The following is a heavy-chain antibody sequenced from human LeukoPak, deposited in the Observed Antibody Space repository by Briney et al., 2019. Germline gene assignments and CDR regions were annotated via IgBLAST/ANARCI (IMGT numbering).Heavy chain of an antibody. CDR2: IYYSGST. Sequence: SETLSLTCTVSGGSISSGDYYWSWIRQPPGKGLEWIGYIYYSGSTYYNPSLKSRVTISVDTSKNQFSLKLSSVTAADTAVYYCARDGNYDFWNHPPPLYYWGQGTLVTVSS. CDR1: GGSISSGDYY. J-gene: IGHJ4*02. CDR3: ARDGNYDFWNHPPPLYY. D-gene: IGHD3-3*01. V-gene: IGHV4-30-4*01.